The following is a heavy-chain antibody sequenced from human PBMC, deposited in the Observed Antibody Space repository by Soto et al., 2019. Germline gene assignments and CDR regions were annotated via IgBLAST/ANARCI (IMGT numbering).Heavy chain of an antibody. V-gene: IGHV4-34*01. CDR2: INHSGRT. CDR3: SRVPHRDGDIVVVPAALFDY. Sequence: SETLSLTCAVYGGSFSGYYWSWIRQPPGKGLEWIGEINHSGRTNYNPSLKSRVTISVDTSKNQFSLKLSSVTAADTAVYYCSRVPHRDGDIVVVPAALFDYWGQGTLVTVSS. J-gene: IGHJ4*02. CDR1: GGSFSGYY. D-gene: IGHD2-2*01.